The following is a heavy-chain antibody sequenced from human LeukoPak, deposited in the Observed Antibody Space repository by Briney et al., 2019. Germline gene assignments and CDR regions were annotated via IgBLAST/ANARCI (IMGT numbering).Heavy chain of an antibody. J-gene: IGHJ3*02. V-gene: IGHV4-31*03. CDR2: IYYSGST. Sequence: SETLSLTCTVSGGSISSGGYYWSWIRQHPGKGLEWIGYIYYSGSTYYNPSLKSRVTISVDTSKNQFSLKLSSVTAADTAVYYCARAALHLGYCSGGSCHGGRAFDIWGQGTMVTVSS. CDR3: ARAALHLGYCSGGSCHGGRAFDI. D-gene: IGHD2-15*01. CDR1: GGSISSGGYY.